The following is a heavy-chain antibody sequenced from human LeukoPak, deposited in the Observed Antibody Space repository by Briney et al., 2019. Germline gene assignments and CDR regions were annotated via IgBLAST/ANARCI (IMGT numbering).Heavy chain of an antibody. CDR3: TLMVRGAYYYYYYMDV. V-gene: IGHV3-15*01. J-gene: IGHJ6*03. CDR1: GFTFSRYN. D-gene: IGHD3-10*01. Sequence: TGGSLRLSCAASGFTFSRYNMSWVRQAPGKGLEWVGRIKSKTDGGTTDYAAPVKGRFTISRDDSKNTLYLQMNSLKTEDTAVYYCTLMVRGAYYYYYYMDVWGKGTTVTISS. CDR2: IKSKTDGGTT.